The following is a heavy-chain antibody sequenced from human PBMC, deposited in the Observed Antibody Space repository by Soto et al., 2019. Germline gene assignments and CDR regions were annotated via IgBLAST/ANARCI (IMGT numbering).Heavy chain of an antibody. CDR1: GFTFSSYG. Sequence: QVQLVESGGGVVQPGRSLRLSCAASGFTFSSYGMHWVRQAPGKGLEWVAVISYDGSNKYYADSVKGRFTISRDNSKNTLYLQMNSLRAEDTAVYYCAKDLGDVVPADSGFDYWGQGTLVTVSS. CDR2: ISYDGSNK. D-gene: IGHD2-2*01. J-gene: IGHJ4*02. CDR3: AKDLGDVVPADSGFDY. V-gene: IGHV3-30*18.